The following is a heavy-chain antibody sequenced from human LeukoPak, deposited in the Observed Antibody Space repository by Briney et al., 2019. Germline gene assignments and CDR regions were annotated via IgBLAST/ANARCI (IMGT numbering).Heavy chain of an antibody. CDR2: IHTSGTA. CDR1: GDSISNYY. J-gene: IGHJ4*02. V-gene: IGHV4-4*07. D-gene: IGHD3-22*01. Sequence: PSETLSLTCTVSGDSISNYYWSWIRQPAGKGLGWIGRIHTSGTANYNPPLKSRVSISTDRSKNQVYLKLSSVTAEITAVYCCVRDYHESTGYSFDSWGQGSKVSVSS. CDR3: VRDYHESTGYSFDS.